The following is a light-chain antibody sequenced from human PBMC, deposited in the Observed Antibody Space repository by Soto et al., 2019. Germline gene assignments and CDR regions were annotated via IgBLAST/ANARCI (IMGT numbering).Light chain of an antibody. V-gene: IGLV1-40*01. CDR2: SNN. Sequence: QSVLTQPPSVSGAPGQRVTISCTGSSSKIGAGYDVHWYQQLPRTAPKLLISSNNNRPSGVPDRFSGSRSGTSASLASTGLQPEHEADYYGKSYDGGLGVSKIFGGGTKLTVL. J-gene: IGLJ2*01. CDR3: KSYDGGLGVSKI. CDR1: SSKIGAGYD.